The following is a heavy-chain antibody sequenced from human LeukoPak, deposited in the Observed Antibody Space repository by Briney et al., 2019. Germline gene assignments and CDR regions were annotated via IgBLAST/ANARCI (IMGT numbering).Heavy chain of an antibody. D-gene: IGHD2-8*02. CDR2: VSGSAGRT. CDR3: AKNRGHCVDGVCHNYYYMDV. Sequence: GGLLRLSRAASGFTFSSFAMTWVRQAPGKGLEWVSTVSGSAGRTDYADSVKGRFTISRDNLKNTLYLQMNGLRAEDTAVYYCAKNRGHCVDGVCHNYYYMDVWGRGTTVTVSS. J-gene: IGHJ6*03. CDR1: GFTFSSFA. V-gene: IGHV3-23*01.